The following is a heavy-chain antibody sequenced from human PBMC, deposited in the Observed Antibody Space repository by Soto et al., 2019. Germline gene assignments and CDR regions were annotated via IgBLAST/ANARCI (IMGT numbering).Heavy chain of an antibody. CDR3: ARDMHIGGYGGYGAFDI. J-gene: IGHJ3*02. CDR1: GFTFSSFS. V-gene: IGHV3-48*02. Sequence: PGGSLILSCAASGFTFSSFSMNWVRQAPAKGLEWVSYISGSSRTIYYVDSVKDRFTISRDNAKNSLYLQMNSLRDDDTAVYYCARDMHIGGYGGYGAFDIWGQGTMVTVSS. D-gene: IGHD3-22*01. CDR2: ISGSSRTI.